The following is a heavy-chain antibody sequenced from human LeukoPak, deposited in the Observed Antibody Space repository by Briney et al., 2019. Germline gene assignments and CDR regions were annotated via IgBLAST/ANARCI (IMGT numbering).Heavy chain of an antibody. CDR3: ARLTNHYYGSGNP. V-gene: IGHV3-30*03. CDR2: ISYDGSNK. D-gene: IGHD3-10*01. J-gene: IGHJ5*02. Sequence: PGGSLRLSCAASGSTFSSYSMNWVRQAPGKGLEWVAVISYDGSNKYYADSVKGRFTISRDNSKNTLYPQMNSLRAEDTAVYYCARLTNHYYGSGNPWGQGTLVTVSS. CDR1: GSTFSSYS.